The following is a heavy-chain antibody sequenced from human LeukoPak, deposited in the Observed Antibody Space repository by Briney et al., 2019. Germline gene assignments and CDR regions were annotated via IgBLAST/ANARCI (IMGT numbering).Heavy chain of an antibody. J-gene: IGHJ4*02. V-gene: IGHV1-18*04. CDR1: GFGFSSYG. CDR2: ISAYTGQT. D-gene: IGHD6-19*01. CDR3: ARGPGIDVAGVFDY. Sequence: ASVKVSCKASGFGFSSYGINWVRQAPGQRLEWMGWISAYTGQTKYLQKMRGRVTMPTDTSTNTAYMELRSVTSDDTAVYYCARGPGIDVAGVFDYWGKGSLVIVSS.